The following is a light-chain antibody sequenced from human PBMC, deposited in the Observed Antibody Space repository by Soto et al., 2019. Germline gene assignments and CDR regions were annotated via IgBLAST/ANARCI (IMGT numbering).Light chain of an antibody. CDR1: QRVTTY. CDR3: QQRSNWLT. V-gene: IGKV3-11*01. CDR2: NAS. Sequence: EIVLTQSPVTLSLSPGERATLSCRASQRVTTYLAWYQQKPGQAPRLLMYNASSRATGIPARFSGSGSGTDSTLTISSLEPEDFAVYYCQQRSNWLTFGGGTKVEIK. J-gene: IGKJ4*01.